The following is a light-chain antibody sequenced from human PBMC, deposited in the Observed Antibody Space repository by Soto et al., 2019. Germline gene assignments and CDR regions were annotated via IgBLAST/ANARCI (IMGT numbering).Light chain of an antibody. Sequence: DIQLTQSPAYLSASVGERVNITCRASQSIGTWLAWHQQKPGKAPNLLMFDASTLHTGVPSRFSGSGDGTEFTLSISSLQPDDSAIYFCRQYKTYTFGRGTRLEIK. CDR1: QSIGTW. J-gene: IGKJ5*01. CDR3: RQYKTYT. CDR2: DAS. V-gene: IGKV1-5*01.